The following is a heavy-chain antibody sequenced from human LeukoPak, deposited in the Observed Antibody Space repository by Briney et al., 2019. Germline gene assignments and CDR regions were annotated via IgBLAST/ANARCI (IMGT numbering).Heavy chain of an antibody. CDR2: IRGDGRAT. CDR3: ARARLYYDFWSGYYSNWYFDL. J-gene: IGHJ2*01. Sequence: GGSMRLSCAASGFMFTDYWMHWVRQAPGKELVWVARIRGDGRATTYADSVKGRFTISRDNAKNSLYPQMNSLRAEDTAVYYCARARLYYDFWSGYYSNWYFDLWGRGTLVTVSS. CDR1: GFMFTDYW. D-gene: IGHD3-3*01. V-gene: IGHV3-74*01.